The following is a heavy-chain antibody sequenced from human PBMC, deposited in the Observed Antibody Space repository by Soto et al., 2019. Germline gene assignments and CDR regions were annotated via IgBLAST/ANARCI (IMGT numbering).Heavy chain of an antibody. J-gene: IGHJ3*02. V-gene: IGHV3-48*01. CDR2: ISSSSSTI. Sequence: GGSLRLSCAASGFTFSSYSMNWVRQAPGKGLEWVSYISSSSSTIYYADSVKGRFTISRDNAKNSLYLQMNSLRAEDTAVYYCARAYSSGWYLDAFDIWGQGTMVTVSS. D-gene: IGHD6-19*01. CDR3: ARAYSSGWYLDAFDI. CDR1: GFTFSSYS.